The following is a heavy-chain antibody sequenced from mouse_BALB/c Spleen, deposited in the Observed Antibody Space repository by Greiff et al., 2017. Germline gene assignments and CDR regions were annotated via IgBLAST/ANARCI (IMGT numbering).Heavy chain of an antibody. Sequence: EVMLVESGGGLVKLGGSLKLSCAASGFTFSSYYMSWVRQTPEKRLELVAAINSNGGSTYYPDTVKGRFTISRDNAKNTLYLQMSSLKSEDTALYYCARRGLLRGDAMDYWGQGTSVTVSS. CDR1: GFTFSSYY. CDR2: INSNGGST. V-gene: IGHV5-6-2*01. CDR3: ARRGLLRGDAMDY. J-gene: IGHJ4*01. D-gene: IGHD2-3*01.